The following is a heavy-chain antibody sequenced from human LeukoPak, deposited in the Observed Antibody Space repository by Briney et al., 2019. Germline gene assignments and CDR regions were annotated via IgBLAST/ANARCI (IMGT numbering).Heavy chain of an antibody. J-gene: IGHJ5*02. CDR3: ARVLGRGGLLMVWFDP. Sequence: SETLSLTCTVSGGSISSYYWSWIRQSPGKGLEWIGYVYYSGNTNYNPSLKSRVTISVDTSKNQFSLKLSSVTAADTAVYYCARVLGRGGLLMVWFDPWGQGTLVTVSS. CDR2: VYYSGNT. V-gene: IGHV4-59*01. CDR1: GGSISSYY. D-gene: IGHD2-8*01.